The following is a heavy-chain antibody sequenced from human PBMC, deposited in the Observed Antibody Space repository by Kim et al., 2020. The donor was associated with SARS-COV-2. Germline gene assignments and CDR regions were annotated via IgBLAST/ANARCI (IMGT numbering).Heavy chain of an antibody. Sequence: SETLSLTCAVSGVSISSSNWWTWVRQPPGKGLECIGEIYHSGSTNYNPSLKSRVTISVDKSKNQFSLNLSSVTAADTAVYYCARGSTSPNYYYGMDVWGQGTTVTVSS. CDR2: IYHSGST. D-gene: IGHD2-2*01. CDR3: ARGSTSPNYYYGMDV. V-gene: IGHV4-4*02. J-gene: IGHJ6*02. CDR1: GVSISSSNW.